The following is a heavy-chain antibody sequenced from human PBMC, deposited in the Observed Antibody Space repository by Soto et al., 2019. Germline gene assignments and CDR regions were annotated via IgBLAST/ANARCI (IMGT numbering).Heavy chain of an antibody. Sequence: GGSLRLSCAASGFTFSSYGMHWVRQAPGKGLEWVAVISYDGSNKYYANSVKGRFTISRDNSKNRLYLQMNSLRAEDTAVYYCAKDAKEFQGGFWSGYSYYYYGMDVWGQGTTVTVSS. CDR3: AKDAKEFQGGFWSGYSYYYYGMDV. V-gene: IGHV3-30*18. D-gene: IGHD3-3*01. CDR2: ISYDGSNK. J-gene: IGHJ6*02. CDR1: GFTFSSYG.